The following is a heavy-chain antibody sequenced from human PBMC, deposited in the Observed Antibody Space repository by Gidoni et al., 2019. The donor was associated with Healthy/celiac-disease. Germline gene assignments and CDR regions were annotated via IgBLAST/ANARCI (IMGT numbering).Heavy chain of an antibody. CDR2: IWNDGSNK. CDR1: GFTFRSYG. J-gene: IGHJ4*02. V-gene: IGHV3-33*01. CDR3: ARYARHYFAY. Sequence: QVQLVESGGGVVQPGRSLRLSCAASGFTFRSYGMHWVRQAPGKGLEWVAVIWNDGSNKYYADSVKGRFTISRDNSKNTLYLQMNSLRAEDTAVYYCARYARHYFAYWGQGTLVTVSS.